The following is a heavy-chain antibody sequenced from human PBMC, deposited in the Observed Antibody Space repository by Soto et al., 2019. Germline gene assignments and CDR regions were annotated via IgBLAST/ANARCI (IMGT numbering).Heavy chain of an antibody. Sequence: SVKVSCKASGGTFSSYAISWVRQAPGQGLEWMGGIIPIFGTANYAQKFQGRVTITADESTSTAYMELSSLRSEDTAVYYCARGGSGDLPRDYYYYYGMDVWGQGTTVTVSS. J-gene: IGHJ6*02. CDR2: IIPIFGTA. CDR1: GGTFSSYA. V-gene: IGHV1-69*13. D-gene: IGHD3-10*01. CDR3: ARGGSGDLPRDYYYYYGMDV.